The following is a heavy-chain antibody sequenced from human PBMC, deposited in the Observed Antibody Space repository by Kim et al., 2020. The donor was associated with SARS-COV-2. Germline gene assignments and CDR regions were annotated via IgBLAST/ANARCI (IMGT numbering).Heavy chain of an antibody. CDR1: GFTFSSYG. D-gene: IGHD1-26*01. Sequence: GGSLRLSCAASGFTFSSYGMHWVRQAPGKGLEWVAVIWYDGSNKYYADSVKGRFTISRDNSKNTLYLQMNSLRAEDTAVYYCAKGWGTTEVSDWGQGTLVTVSS. J-gene: IGHJ4*02. V-gene: IGHV3-33*06. CDR3: AKGWGTTEVSD. CDR2: IWYDGSNK.